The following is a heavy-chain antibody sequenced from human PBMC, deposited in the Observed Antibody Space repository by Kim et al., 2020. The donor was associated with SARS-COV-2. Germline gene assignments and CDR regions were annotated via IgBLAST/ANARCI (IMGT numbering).Heavy chain of an antibody. CDR1: RFTFRSSA. J-gene: IGHJ2*01. D-gene: IGHD2-2*01. CDR2: VFGSGHGS. CDR3: ARHLHLTSVTFFWYFDL. V-gene: IGHV3-23*01. Sequence: GGSLRLSCAASRFTFRSSAMSWVRQAPGKGLEWVAGVFGSGHGSYYADSVKGRFTISRDNSKNTLFLQMDNLSAEDTAVYYCARHLHLTSVTFFWYFDLWGRGTVVTVSS.